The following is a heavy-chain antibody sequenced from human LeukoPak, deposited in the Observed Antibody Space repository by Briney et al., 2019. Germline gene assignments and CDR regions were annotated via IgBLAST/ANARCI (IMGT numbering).Heavy chain of an antibody. Sequence: GASVKVSCKASGYTFTGYYMHWVRQAPGQGLEWMGWINPNSGGTNYAQKFQGRVTMTRDTSISTAYMELSRLRSDDAAVYYCASPYSYGYNLGDYYFDYWGQGTLVTVSS. D-gene: IGHD5-18*01. CDR3: ASPYSYGYNLGDYYFDY. CDR1: GYTFTGYY. CDR2: INPNSGGT. J-gene: IGHJ4*02. V-gene: IGHV1-2*02.